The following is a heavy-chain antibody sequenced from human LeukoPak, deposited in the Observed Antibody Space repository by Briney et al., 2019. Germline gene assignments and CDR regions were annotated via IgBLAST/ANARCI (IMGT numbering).Heavy chain of an antibody. CDR3: PKGSSGYFVDL. J-gene: IGHJ5*02. CDR2: ISNDGGCT. Sequence: QAGGSLTLSCAASGFIFNNYCLISVRQAPGKWLECVSSISNDGGCTNYADFVTGPSTISKTNTKNTLFLQMNSLIAAHTALYYCPKGSSGYFVDLWGQGTLVTVSS. D-gene: IGHD3-22*01. CDR1: GFIFNNYC. V-gene: IGHV3-23*01.